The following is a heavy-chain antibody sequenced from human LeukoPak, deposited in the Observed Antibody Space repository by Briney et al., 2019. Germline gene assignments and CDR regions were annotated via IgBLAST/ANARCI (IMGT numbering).Heavy chain of an antibody. CDR3: ARVGGVRGAHHI. V-gene: IGHV4-59*01. J-gene: IGHJ3*02. CDR1: GGSISSYY. D-gene: IGHD3-10*01. Sequence: SSETLSLTCTVSGGSISSYYWSWIRQPPGKGLEWIGYIYYSGRSGNTKYSPCLKSTSTISVDTSKNQFSLKLSSVTAADTAVYYCARVGGVRGAHHIWGQGTMVTVSS. CDR2: IYYSGRSGNT.